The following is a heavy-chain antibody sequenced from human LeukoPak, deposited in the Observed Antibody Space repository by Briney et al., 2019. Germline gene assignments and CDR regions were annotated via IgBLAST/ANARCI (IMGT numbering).Heavy chain of an antibody. J-gene: IGHJ4*02. V-gene: IGHV4-30-4*08. CDR2: IYYSGST. D-gene: IGHD6-13*01. CDR3: ARDLLYSSPGFDY. CDR1: VGSISSGVFC. Sequence: SETLSLTSTVSVGSISSGVFCWTWTRQPPGKGLEWIGYIYYSGSTYYNPSLKSRVTISVDTSKNQFSLKLSSVTAADTAVYYCARDLLYSSPGFDYWGQGTLVTVSS.